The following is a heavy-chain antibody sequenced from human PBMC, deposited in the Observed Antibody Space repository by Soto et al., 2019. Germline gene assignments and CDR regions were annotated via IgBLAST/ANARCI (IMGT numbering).Heavy chain of an antibody. J-gene: IGHJ4*02. CDR1: GFMFSSYW. CDR3: ATGYCSGDNCIPPTSASDY. Sequence: EVQLVESGGGLVQPGGSLRLSCTASGFMFSSYWMTWVRQTPGKGLEWVANIKEDGSEKYYVDSVKGRFTISRDNAQNSLSLQMNSLRAEDTALYYCATGYCSGDNCIPPTSASDYWGQGTLVTVSS. CDR2: IKEDGSEK. V-gene: IGHV3-7*01. D-gene: IGHD2-15*01.